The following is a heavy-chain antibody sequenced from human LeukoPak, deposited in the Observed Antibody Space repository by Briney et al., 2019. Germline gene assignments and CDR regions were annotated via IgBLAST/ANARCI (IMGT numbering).Heavy chain of an antibody. CDR3: AREISRGFDI. D-gene: IGHD2/OR15-2a*01. J-gene: IGHJ3*02. V-gene: IGHV3-64*01. Sequence: GGSLRLSCAASGFTFSNYPMHWVRQAPGKGLESVSAVSSDGASTYYENSVKDRFIVSRDNSKNTLYLQLGSLRAEDTAVYYCAREISRGFDIWGQGTMVTVSS. CDR2: VSSDGAST. CDR1: GFTFSNYP.